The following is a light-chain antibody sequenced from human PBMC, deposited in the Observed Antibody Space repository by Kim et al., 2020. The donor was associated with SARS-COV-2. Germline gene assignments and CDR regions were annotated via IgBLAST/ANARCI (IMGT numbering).Light chain of an antibody. V-gene: IGLV3-1*01. CDR1: KLEKKY. Sequence: SVSPGQTAIITCAGHKLEKKYASRCPQKPGLSPVLVITQDTKRPSGIPERFSGSNSGNTATLTICGTQAMDEADYHCQAWDSHVVFGGGTQLTVL. J-gene: IGLJ2*01. CDR2: QDT. CDR3: QAWDSHVV.